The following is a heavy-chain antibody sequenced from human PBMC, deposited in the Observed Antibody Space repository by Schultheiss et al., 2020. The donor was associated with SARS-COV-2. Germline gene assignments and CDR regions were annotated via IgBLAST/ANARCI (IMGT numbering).Heavy chain of an antibody. J-gene: IGHJ4*02. D-gene: IGHD1-26*01. CDR3: ARDHEYSDQHYFDY. V-gene: IGHV1-46*01. CDR2: INPSGGST. CDR1: GGTFSSYA. Sequence: ASVKVSCKASGGTFSSYAISWVRQAPGQGLEWMGIINPSGGSTSYAQKFQGRVTMTRDTSTSTVYMELSSLRSEDTAVYYCARDHEYSDQHYFDYWGQGALVTVSS.